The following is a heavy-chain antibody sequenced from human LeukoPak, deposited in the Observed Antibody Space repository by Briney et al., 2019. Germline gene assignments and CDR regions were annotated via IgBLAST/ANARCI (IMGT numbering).Heavy chain of an antibody. CDR3: ARGRLAYCGGDCYSLPFDY. CDR1: GYTFTGYY. V-gene: IGHV1-2*02. D-gene: IGHD2-21*02. CDR2: INPNSGGT. Sequence: ASVKVSCKASGYTFTGYYMHWVRQAPGQGLEWMGWINPNSGGTNYAQKFQGRVTMTRDTSISTAYMELSRLRSDDTAVYYCARGRLAYCGGDCYSLPFDYWDQGTLVTVSS. J-gene: IGHJ4*02.